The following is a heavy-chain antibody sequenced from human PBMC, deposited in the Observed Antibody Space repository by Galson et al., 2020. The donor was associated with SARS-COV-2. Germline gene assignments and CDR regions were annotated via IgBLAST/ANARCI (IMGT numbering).Heavy chain of an antibody. CDR1: GFTFSSYG. J-gene: IGHJ6*02. D-gene: IGHD3-9*01. V-gene: IGHV3-33*01. Sequence: GESLKISCAASGFTFSSYGMHWVRQAPGKGLEWVAVIWYDGSNKYYADSVKGRFTISRDNSKNTLYLQMNSLRAEDTAVYYCARDLSRYYGMDFWGQGTTVTVSS. CDR2: IWYDGSNK. CDR3: ARDLSRYYGMDF.